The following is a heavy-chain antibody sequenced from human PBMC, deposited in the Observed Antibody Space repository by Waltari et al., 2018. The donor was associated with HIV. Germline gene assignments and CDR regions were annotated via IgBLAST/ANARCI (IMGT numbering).Heavy chain of an antibody. J-gene: IGHJ3*02. CDR1: GYSISSGYY. CDR2: IYHSGST. D-gene: IGHD3-22*01. V-gene: IGHV4-38-2*02. CDR3: ASVDYYDSSGYYYEAGAFDI. Sequence: QVQLQESGPGLVKPSETLSLTCTVPGYSISSGYYWGWIRQPPGRGREWIGSIYHSGSTYYNPSLKSRVTISVDTSKNQFSLKLSSVTAADTAVYYCASVDYYDSSGYYYEAGAFDIWGQGTMVTVSS.